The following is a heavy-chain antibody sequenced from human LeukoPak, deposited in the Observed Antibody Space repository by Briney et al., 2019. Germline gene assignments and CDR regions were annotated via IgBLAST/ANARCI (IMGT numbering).Heavy chain of an antibody. V-gene: IGHV3-15*01. CDR2: IKSKTDGGTT. CDR3: TTDYYVWGSYPDY. CDR1: GFTFSSYS. Sequence: GGSLRLSCAASGFTFSSYSMNWVRQAPGKGLGWVGRIKSKTDGGTTDYAAPVKGRFTISRDDSKNTLYLQMNSLKTEDTAVYYCTTDYYVWGSYPDYWGQGTLVTVSS. D-gene: IGHD3-16*02. J-gene: IGHJ4*02.